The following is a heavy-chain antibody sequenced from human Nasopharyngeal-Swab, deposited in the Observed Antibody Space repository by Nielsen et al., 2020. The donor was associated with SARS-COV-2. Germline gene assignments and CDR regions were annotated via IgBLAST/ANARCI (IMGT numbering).Heavy chain of an antibody. D-gene: IGHD6-13*01. J-gene: IGHJ5*02. Sequence: GESLKISCKGSGYSFTSYWIGWVRQMPGKGLEWMGIIYPGDSDTRYSPSFQGQVTISADKSISTAYLQWSSLKVSDIAMYYCAIANRWYGPNWFDPWGQGTLVTVSS. CDR3: AIANRWYGPNWFDP. CDR1: GYSFTSYW. CDR2: IYPGDSDT. V-gene: IGHV5-51*01.